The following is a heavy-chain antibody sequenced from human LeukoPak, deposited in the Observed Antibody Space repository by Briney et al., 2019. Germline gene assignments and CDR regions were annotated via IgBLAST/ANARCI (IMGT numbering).Heavy chain of an antibody. CDR3: ARVPAKAAAGGLDY. CDR2: IYHSGST. CDR1: GGSISSSNW. V-gene: IGHV4-4*02. D-gene: IGHD6-13*01. J-gene: IGHJ4*02. Sequence: SETLSLTCAVSGGSISSSNWWSWVRQPPGKGLEWIGEIYHSGSTNYNPSLKSRVTISVDKSKNQFSLKLSSVTAADTAVYYCARVPAKAAAGGLDYWGQGTLVTVSS.